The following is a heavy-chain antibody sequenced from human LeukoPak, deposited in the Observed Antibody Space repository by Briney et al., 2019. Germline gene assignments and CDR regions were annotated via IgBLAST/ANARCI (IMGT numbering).Heavy chain of an antibody. CDR1: GGSISSGGYS. V-gene: IGHV4-31*03. J-gene: IGHJ4*02. CDR2: IYYSGST. CDR3: ARDKALAGFDY. D-gene: IGHD6-13*01. Sequence: SETLSLTCTVSGGSISSGGYSWSWIRQHPGKGLEWIGYIYYSGSTYYNPSLKSRVTISVDTSKNQFSLKLSSVTAADTAVYYCARDKALAGFDYWGQGTLVTVSS.